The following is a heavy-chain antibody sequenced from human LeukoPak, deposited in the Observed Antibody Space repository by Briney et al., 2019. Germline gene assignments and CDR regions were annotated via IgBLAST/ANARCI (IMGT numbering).Heavy chain of an antibody. J-gene: IGHJ4*02. CDR2: ISNNGGST. V-gene: IGHV3-64D*09. Sequence: GRSLRLSCSASGFTFSSYAMHWVRQAPGKGLEYVSGISNNGGSTHCADSVKGRFTISRDNAKSTLYLQMSSLRVEDTAVYYCVKALSGWYPRKLFDYWGQGTLVTVSS. D-gene: IGHD6-19*01. CDR1: GFTFSSYA. CDR3: VKALSGWYPRKLFDY.